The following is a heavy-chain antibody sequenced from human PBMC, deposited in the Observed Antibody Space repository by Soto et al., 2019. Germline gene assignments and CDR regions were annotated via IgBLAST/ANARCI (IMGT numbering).Heavy chain of an antibody. CDR1: GFTFSNAW. Sequence: PGGSLRLSCAASGFTFSNAWMNWVRQAPGKGLEWVGRIKSKTDGGTTDYAAPVKGRFTISRDDSKNTLYLQINSLKTQDTAVYYCTTSTTLYSYYGMDVWGKATTITVSS. J-gene: IGHJ6*04. V-gene: IGHV3-15*07. CDR3: TTSTTLYSYYGMDV. CDR2: IKSKTDGGTT. D-gene: IGHD1-26*01.